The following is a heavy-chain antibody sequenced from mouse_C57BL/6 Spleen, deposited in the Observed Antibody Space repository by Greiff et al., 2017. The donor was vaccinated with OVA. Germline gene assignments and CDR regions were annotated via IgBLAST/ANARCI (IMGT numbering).Heavy chain of an antibody. Sequence: QVQLQQPGAELVKPGASVKVSCKASGYTFTSYWMHWVKQRPGQGLEWIGRIHPSDSDTNYNQKFKGKATLTVDKSSSTAYMQLSSLTSEDSAVYYCVTETGRGAWFAYWGQGTLVTVSA. D-gene: IGHD4-1*01. CDR3: VTETGRGAWFAY. J-gene: IGHJ3*01. CDR2: IHPSDSDT. V-gene: IGHV1-74*01. CDR1: GYTFTSYW.